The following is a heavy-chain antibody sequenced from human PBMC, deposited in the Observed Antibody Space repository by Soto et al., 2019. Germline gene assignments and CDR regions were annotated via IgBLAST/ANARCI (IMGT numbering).Heavy chain of an antibody. Sequence: QVQLVQSGAEVKKPGASVKVSCKTSGYTFAAYYIHWIRQAPGQGLEWMGWINPTSGGTVYAQNFQDRFTMTRDTSISTAYMELRRLNSDDTAVYYCARDPDYGDYWGYFFDSWGQGTPVTVSS. CDR1: GYTFAAYY. D-gene: IGHD4-17*01. CDR3: ARDPDYGDYWGYFFDS. J-gene: IGHJ4*02. CDR2: INPTSGGT. V-gene: IGHV1-2*02.